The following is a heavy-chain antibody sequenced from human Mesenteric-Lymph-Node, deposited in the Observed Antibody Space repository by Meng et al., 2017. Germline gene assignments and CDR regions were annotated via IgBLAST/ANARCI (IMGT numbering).Heavy chain of an antibody. D-gene: IGHD3-22*01. CDR3: ARTLVVTLEFDY. Sequence: ASVKVSCKASGYTFTSYYMHWVRQAPGQGLEWMGIINPSGGSTSYAQKFQGRVTMTRDTSTSTVYMGLSSLRSEDTAVYYCARTLVVTLEFDYWGQGTLVTVSS. CDR2: INPSGGST. V-gene: IGHV1-46*01. CDR1: GYTFTSYY. J-gene: IGHJ4*02.